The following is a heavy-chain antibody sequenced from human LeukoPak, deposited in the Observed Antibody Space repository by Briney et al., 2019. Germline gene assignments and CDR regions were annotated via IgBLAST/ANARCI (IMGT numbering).Heavy chain of an antibody. V-gene: IGHV4-38-2*02. J-gene: IGHJ4*02. CDR1: GYSISSGYY. CDR3: ARDCPRYYYDSSGSRVFDY. D-gene: IGHD3-22*01. Sequence: SETLSLTCAVSGYSISSGYYWGWIRQPPGKGLEWIGSIYHSGSTYYNPSLKSRVTISVDTSKNQFSLKLSSVTAADTAVYYCARDCPRYYYDSSGSRVFDYWGQGTLVTVSS. CDR2: IYHSGST.